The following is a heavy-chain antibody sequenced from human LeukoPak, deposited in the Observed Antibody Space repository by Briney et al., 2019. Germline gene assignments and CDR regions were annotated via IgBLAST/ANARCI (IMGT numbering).Heavy chain of an antibody. Sequence: GGSLRLSCAASGFTFNNYAMTWVRQAPGKGLEWASLINGGSGSSYCTDSVKGRFTVSRDNSKNTLYLQMNSLRDEDTAVYYCAKGQGYNYGDSIDYWGQGTLVTVSS. CDR1: GFTFNNYA. CDR3: AKGQGYNYGDSIDY. J-gene: IGHJ4*02. V-gene: IGHV3-23*01. D-gene: IGHD4-17*01. CDR2: INGGSGSS.